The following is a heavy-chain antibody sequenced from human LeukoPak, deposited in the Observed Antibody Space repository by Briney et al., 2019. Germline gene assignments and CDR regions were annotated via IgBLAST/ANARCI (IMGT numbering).Heavy chain of an antibody. CDR2: INPNNGGT. D-gene: IGHD3-22*01. V-gene: IGHV1-2*02. CDR1: GYTFSAYY. Sequence: GASVKVSCKASGYTFSAYYMHWVRQAPGQGLEWMGWINPNNGGTKYAQKFQGRVTMTRDTSISTAYMELSRLRSDDTAVYYCARTDYYDSSGYFDYWGQGTLVTVSS. J-gene: IGHJ4*02. CDR3: ARTDYYDSSGYFDY.